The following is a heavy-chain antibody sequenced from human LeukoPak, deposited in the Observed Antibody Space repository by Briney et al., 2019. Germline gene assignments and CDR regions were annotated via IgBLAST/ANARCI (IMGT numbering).Heavy chain of an antibody. Sequence: SVKVSCKASGGTFSSYAISWVRQAPGQGLEWMGGIIPIFGTANYAQKFQGRVTITADESTSTAYMELSSLRSEDTAVYYCTIIPNVILFTHYFEYWGQGTLVTVSS. CDR2: IIPIFGTA. CDR3: TIIPNVILFTHYFEY. CDR1: GGTFSSYA. D-gene: IGHD2-21*01. J-gene: IGHJ4*02. V-gene: IGHV1-69*13.